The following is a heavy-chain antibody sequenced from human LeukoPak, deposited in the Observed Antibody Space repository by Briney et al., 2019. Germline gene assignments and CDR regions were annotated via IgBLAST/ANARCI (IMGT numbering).Heavy chain of an antibody. CDR2: MNPNSGGT. CDR3: ARVYDCSGGSCYLNWFDP. CDR1: GYTFTGYY. Sequence: ASVKVSCKASGYTFTGYYMHWVRQAPGQGLEWMGRMNPNSGGTKYAQKFQGRVTMTRDTSISTAYMELSRLRSDDTAVYYCARVYDCSGGSCYLNWFDPWGQGTLVTVSS. D-gene: IGHD2-15*01. V-gene: IGHV1-2*06. J-gene: IGHJ5*02.